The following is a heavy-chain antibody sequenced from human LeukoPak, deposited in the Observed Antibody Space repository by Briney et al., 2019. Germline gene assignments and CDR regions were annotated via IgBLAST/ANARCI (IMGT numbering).Heavy chain of an antibody. CDR3: AKIAYSNSWYGYYFDY. CDR1: GFTFSSYS. V-gene: IGHV3-48*04. Sequence: GGSLRLSCAASGFTFSSYSMNWVRQAPGKGLEWVSYISSSSSTIYYADSVKGRFTISRDNAKNSLYLQMNSLRAEDTALYYCAKIAYSNSWYGYYFDYWGQGTLVTVSS. J-gene: IGHJ4*02. D-gene: IGHD6-13*01. CDR2: ISSSSSTI.